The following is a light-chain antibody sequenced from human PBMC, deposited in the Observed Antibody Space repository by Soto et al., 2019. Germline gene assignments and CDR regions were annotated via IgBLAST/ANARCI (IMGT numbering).Light chain of an antibody. Sequence: EIVLTQSPATLSLSPGERATLSCRASQSVSDYLSLYQHKPGQAPRLLIYDASNRATCIPARFTGSGSGTDFTLNISSLEPEDFAFYSCQQRSNWPGTFGGGTQVDIK. CDR3: QQRSNWPGT. V-gene: IGKV3-11*01. J-gene: IGKJ4*01. CDR1: QSVSDY. CDR2: DAS.